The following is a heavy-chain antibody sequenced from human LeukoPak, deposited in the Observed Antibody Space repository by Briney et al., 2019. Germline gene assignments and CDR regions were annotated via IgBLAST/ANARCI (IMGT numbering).Heavy chain of an antibody. V-gene: IGHV3-30*18. CDR3: AKEIGGSGSYACDY. D-gene: IGHD1-26*01. CDR2: ISYDGNNK. CDR1: GFTFSNYW. Sequence: GGSLRLSCAASGFTFSNYWMHWVRQAPGKGLEWVAVISYDGNNKYYADSVKGRITISRDNSKNTVYLQMNSLRVEDAAVYYCAKEIGGSGSYACDYWGQGTLVTVSS. J-gene: IGHJ4*02.